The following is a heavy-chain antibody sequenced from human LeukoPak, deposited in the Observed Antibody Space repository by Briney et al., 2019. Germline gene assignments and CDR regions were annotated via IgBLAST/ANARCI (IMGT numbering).Heavy chain of an antibody. J-gene: IGHJ5*02. D-gene: IGHD1-1*01. CDR1: GGSISSYY. CDR3: ARSTTTFLIT. Sequence: SETLSLTCTVSGGSISSYYWSWIRQPPGKGLEWIGYIYYSGSTNYNPSLKSRVTISVDTSKNQFPLKLSSVTAADTAVYYCARSTTTFLITWGQGTLVTVSS. CDR2: IYYSGST. V-gene: IGHV4-59*01.